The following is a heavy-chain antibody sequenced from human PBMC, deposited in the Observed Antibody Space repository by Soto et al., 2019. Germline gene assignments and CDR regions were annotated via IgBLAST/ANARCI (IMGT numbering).Heavy chain of an antibody. D-gene: IGHD4-17*01. Sequence: SETLSLTCTVSGGSISSYYWSWIRQPPGKGLEWIGYIYYSGSTNYNPSLKSRVTISVDTSKNQFSLKLSSVTAADTAVYYCARDDYGEAYFDYWGQGTLVTVSS. V-gene: IGHV4-59*01. CDR2: IYYSGST. J-gene: IGHJ4*02. CDR1: GGSISSYY. CDR3: ARDDYGEAYFDY.